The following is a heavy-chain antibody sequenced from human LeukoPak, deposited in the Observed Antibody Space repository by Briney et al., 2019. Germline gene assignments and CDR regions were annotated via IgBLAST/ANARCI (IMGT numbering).Heavy chain of an antibody. V-gene: IGHV4-39*01. CDR1: GDSISSSSYY. Sequence: SETLSLTCTVSGDSISSSSYYWGWIRQPPGKGLEWICNFYYSGSTYYNPSLRSRLTISLDTSKNQFSLTLSSVTAADTAVYYCARLQYYYDSNGYYSLYYFDYWGQGTVVTVSS. CDR3: ARLQYYYDSNGYYSLYYFDY. J-gene: IGHJ4*02. D-gene: IGHD3-22*01. CDR2: FYYSGST.